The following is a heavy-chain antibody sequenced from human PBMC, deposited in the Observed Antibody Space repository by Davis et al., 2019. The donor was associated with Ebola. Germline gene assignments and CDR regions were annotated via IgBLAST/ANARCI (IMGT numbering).Heavy chain of an antibody. CDR1: GFTFSSYA. Sequence: GESLKISCAASGFTFSSYAMHWVRQAPGKGLEWVAVISYDGSNKYYADSVKGRFTISRDNSKNTLYLQMNSLIAEDTAVYYCAREGGDSGRFYYYYGMDVWGQGTTVTVSS. CDR3: AREGGDSGRFYYYYGMDV. V-gene: IGHV3-30-3*01. D-gene: IGHD2-21*01. CDR2: ISYDGSNK. J-gene: IGHJ6*02.